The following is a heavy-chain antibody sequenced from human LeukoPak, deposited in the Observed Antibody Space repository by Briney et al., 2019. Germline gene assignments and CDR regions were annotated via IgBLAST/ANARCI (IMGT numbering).Heavy chain of an antibody. J-gene: IGHJ4*02. CDR2: INPNSGGT. CDR3: ARAGDTAMVDFDY. V-gene: IGHV1-2*02. Sequence: GASVKVSCKASGYTFTGYYMHWVRQAPGQGLEWMGWINPNSGGTNYAQKFQGRVTMTRDTSINTAYMELSRLRSDDTAVYYCARAGDTAMVDFDYWGQGTLVTVSS. D-gene: IGHD5-18*01. CDR1: GYTFTGYY.